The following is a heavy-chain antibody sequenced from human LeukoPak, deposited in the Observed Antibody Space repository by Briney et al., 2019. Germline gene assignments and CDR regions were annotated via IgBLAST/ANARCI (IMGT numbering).Heavy chain of an antibody. Sequence: GGSLRLSCAASGFTFDNYAMNWVRQVPGKGLEWISLISWNSGTIGYADSVKGRFTISRDNANNFLYLQMSSLRAEDTALYYCARAYKDRSLAGKKEFFQHWGQGTLVTVSS. V-gene: IGHV3-9*01. CDR1: GFTFDNYA. D-gene: IGHD6-19*01. CDR2: ISWNSGTI. J-gene: IGHJ1*01. CDR3: ARAYKDRSLAGKKEFFQH.